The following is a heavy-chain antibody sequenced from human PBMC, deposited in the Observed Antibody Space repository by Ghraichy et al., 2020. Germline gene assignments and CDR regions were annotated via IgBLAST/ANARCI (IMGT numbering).Heavy chain of an antibody. CDR2: IYYSGST. J-gene: IGHJ4*02. CDR3: ARHQSLVGANTDFDY. D-gene: IGHD1-26*01. CDR1: GGSISSYY. Sequence: SQTLSLTCTVSGGSISSYYWSWIRQPPGKGLEWIGYIYYSGSTNYNPSLKSRVTISVDTSKNQFSLKLSSVTAADTAVYYCARHQSLVGANTDFDYWGQGTLVTVSS. V-gene: IGHV4-59*08.